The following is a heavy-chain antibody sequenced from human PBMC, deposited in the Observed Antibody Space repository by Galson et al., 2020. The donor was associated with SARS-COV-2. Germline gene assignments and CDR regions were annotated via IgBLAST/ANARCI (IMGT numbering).Heavy chain of an antibody. CDR3: TKARNPYGCYALSLDY. Sequence: GGSLRLSCAASGFTFSTYDMHWVRQAPGKGLEWVALISHDGSNKYYADSVKGRFTISRDNSNNMLYLQMNSLRPEDTALYYCTKARNPYGCYALSLDYSRPGT. V-gene: IGHV3-30*18. D-gene: IGHD3-10*01. CDR1: GFTFSTYD. J-gene: IGHJ4*02. CDR2: ISHDGSNK.